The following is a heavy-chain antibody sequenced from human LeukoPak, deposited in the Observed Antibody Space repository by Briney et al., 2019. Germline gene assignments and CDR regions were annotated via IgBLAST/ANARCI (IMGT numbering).Heavy chain of an antibody. CDR2: ISSSSNYI. CDR3: ARDRASRGYYDSSGDAFDI. J-gene: IGHJ3*02. CDR1: GFTFSSYS. Sequence: GGSLRLSCAAPGFTFSSYSMNWVRQAPGKGLEWVSSISSSSNYIYNADSVKGRFTISRDNAKNSLYLQMNSLRAEDTAVYYCARDRASRGYYDSSGDAFDIWGQGTMVTVSS. V-gene: IGHV3-21*01. D-gene: IGHD3-22*01.